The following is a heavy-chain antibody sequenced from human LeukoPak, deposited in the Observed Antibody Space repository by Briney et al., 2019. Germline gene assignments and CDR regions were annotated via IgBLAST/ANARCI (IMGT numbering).Heavy chain of an antibody. V-gene: IGHV1-46*01. CDR2: INPSGGST. D-gene: IGHD3-22*01. J-gene: IGHJ6*02. CDR3: ARDRPNYYDSSGYYSYYYGMAV. CDR1: GYTFTSYY. Sequence: ASVKVSCKASGYTFTSYYMHWVRQAPGQGLEWMGIINPSGGSTSYAQKFQGRVTMTRDTSTSTVYMELRSLRSDDTAVYYCARDRPNYYDSSGYYSYYYGMAVWGQGTTVTVSS.